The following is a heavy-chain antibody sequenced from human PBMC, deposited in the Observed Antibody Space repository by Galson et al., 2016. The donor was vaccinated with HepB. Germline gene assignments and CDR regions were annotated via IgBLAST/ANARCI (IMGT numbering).Heavy chain of an antibody. CDR1: GASITSTKW. CDR3: ARDDYDNNVYPL. Sequence: ETLSLTCAVSGASITSTKWWTWVRQPPGKGLEWIGEIYDSGTTNYNPSLKSRVTILLDKSKNHFSLNLGSVTAADTAVYYCARDDYDNNVYPLWGQGTLVTVSS. D-gene: IGHD3-22*01. V-gene: IGHV4-4*02. J-gene: IGHJ4*02. CDR2: IYDSGTT.